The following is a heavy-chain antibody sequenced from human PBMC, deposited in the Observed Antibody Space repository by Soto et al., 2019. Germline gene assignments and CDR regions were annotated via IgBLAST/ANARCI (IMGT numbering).Heavy chain of an antibody. V-gene: IGHV3-23*04. CDR2: ILPDETG. CDR3: ARGFSAGKGSPPDY. Sequence: DVNLVQSGGGSAQPGGSLRLSCATSGFTFSTYAMTWVRQVPGRGLQWVSTILPDETGFYTISVKGRFTISRDNSKNTLYLQMNSLRDGDTAVYYCARGFSAGKGSPPDYWGQGTLVTVSS. D-gene: IGHD3-10*01. J-gene: IGHJ4*02. CDR1: GFTFSTYA.